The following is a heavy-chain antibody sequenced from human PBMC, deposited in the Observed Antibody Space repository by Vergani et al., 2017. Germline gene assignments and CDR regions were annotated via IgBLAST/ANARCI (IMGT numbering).Heavy chain of an antibody. CDR2: IKQDGSEK. CDR3: ARVTYYYDSSGYYYGDYFDY. V-gene: IGHV3-7*04. CDR1: GFTFSSYW. J-gene: IGHJ4*02. D-gene: IGHD3-22*01. Sequence: EVQLVESGGGLVQPGGSLRLSCAASGFTFSSYWMSWVRQAPGKGLEWVANIKQDGSEKYYVDSVKGRFTISRDNAKNSLYLQMNSLRAEDTAVYYCARVTYYYDSSGYYYGDYFDYWGQGTLVTVSS.